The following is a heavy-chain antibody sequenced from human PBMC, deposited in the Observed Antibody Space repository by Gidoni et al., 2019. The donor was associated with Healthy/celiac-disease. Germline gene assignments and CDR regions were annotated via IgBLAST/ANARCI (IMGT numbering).Heavy chain of an antibody. CDR3: ARVLSAAGPTYYFDY. CDR1: GYTFTSYG. CDR2: IRAYNGNT. Sequence: QVQLVQSGAEVKKPGASVKVSCKASGYTFTSYGTSWVRQAPGPGLEWMGWIRAYNGNTNYAQKLQGRGTMTTDTSTSTAYMELRSLRSDDTAVYYCARVLSAAGPTYYFDYWGQGTLVTVSS. J-gene: IGHJ4*02. V-gene: IGHV1-18*01. D-gene: IGHD6-13*01.